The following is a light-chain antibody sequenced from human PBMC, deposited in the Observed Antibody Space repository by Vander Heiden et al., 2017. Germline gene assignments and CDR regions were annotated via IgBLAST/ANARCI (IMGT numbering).Light chain of an antibody. CDR3: LSYTSSGSYV. CDR2: EVS. J-gene: IGLJ1*01. Sequence: SALPQPASVSASPGQSITISCTGTSSDIGGYKDVSWYQQTPGKAPKLMIYEVSNRPSGVSDRFSASKSGNTASLTISGVQSEDEADYYCLSYTSSGSYVFGTGTEVTVL. V-gene: IGLV2-14*01. CDR1: SSDIGGYKD.